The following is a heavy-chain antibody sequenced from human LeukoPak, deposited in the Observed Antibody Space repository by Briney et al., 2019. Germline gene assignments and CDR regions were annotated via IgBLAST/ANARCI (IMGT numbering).Heavy chain of an antibody. D-gene: IGHD2-15*01. CDR1: GGTFSSYA. J-gene: IGHJ6*02. CDR2: IIPIFGTA. CDR3: ARDTDIVVVVAATPGNYYYYYGMDV. V-gene: IGHV1-69*13. Sequence: SVKVSCKASGGTFSSYAISWVRQAPGQGLEWMGGIIPIFGTANNAQKFQGRVTITADESTSTAYMELSSLRSEDTAVYYCARDTDIVVVVAATPGNYYYYYGMDVWGQGTTVTVSS.